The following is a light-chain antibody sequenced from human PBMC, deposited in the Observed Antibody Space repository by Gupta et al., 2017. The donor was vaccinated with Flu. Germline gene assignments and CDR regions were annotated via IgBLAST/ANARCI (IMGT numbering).Light chain of an antibody. Sequence: SYVLTQPPSVSVAPGQTARISCGGNNLGSKVVHWYQQKPGQAPVLLVYDDRDRHSGIPERFSGSNSGITAALTISGVEAGDEADYYCQVWDRASDHWVFGGGTKLTVL. CDR3: QVWDRASDHWV. CDR2: DDR. J-gene: IGLJ3*02. V-gene: IGLV3-21*02. CDR1: NLGSKV.